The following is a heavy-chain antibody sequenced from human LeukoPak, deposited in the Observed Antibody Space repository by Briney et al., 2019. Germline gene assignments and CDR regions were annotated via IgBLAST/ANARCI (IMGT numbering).Heavy chain of an antibody. D-gene: IGHD2-2*01. CDR3: AGGYCSSTSCYGYYYYGMDV. J-gene: IGHJ6*04. CDR1: GGSISGYY. CDR2: IYYSGST. Sequence: SETLSLTCTVSGGSISGYYWSWIRQPPGKGLEWIGYIYYSGSTNCNPSLKSRVTISVDTSKNQFSLKLSSVTAADTAVYYCAGGYCSSTSCYGYYYYGMDVWGKGTTVTVSS. V-gene: IGHV4-59*01.